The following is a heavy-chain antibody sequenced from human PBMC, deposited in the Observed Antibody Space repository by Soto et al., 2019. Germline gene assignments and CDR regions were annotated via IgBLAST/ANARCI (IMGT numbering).Heavy chain of an antibody. Sequence: QVRLVESGGGVVQPGRSLRLSCAASGFNFNNYGMHWVRQAPGKGLEWLAVIWADGSSNYHADSVKGRFAVSRDNSKNTLYLQMNSLKTEDTAVYYCARPHGSSSVWYALDVWGQGTFVTVSS. CDR3: ARPHGSSSVWYALDV. D-gene: IGHD6-13*01. V-gene: IGHV3-33*01. J-gene: IGHJ3*01. CDR1: GFNFNNYG. CDR2: IWADGSSN.